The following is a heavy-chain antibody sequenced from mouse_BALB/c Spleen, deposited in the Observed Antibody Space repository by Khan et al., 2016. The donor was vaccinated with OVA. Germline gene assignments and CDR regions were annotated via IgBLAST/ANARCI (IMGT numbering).Heavy chain of an antibody. Sequence: EVKLVESGGGLVKPGGSLKLSCAASGFTFSNYAMSWVRQSPEKRLEWVASISSGDSTYYPDSVKGRFTISRDNARNILYLQMSSLRAEDTAMYYCARDDLFAYWGQGTLGTVS. D-gene: IGHD2-12*01. J-gene: IGHJ3*01. CDR2: ISSGDST. V-gene: IGHV5-6-5*01. CDR3: ARDDLFAY. CDR1: GFTFSNYA.